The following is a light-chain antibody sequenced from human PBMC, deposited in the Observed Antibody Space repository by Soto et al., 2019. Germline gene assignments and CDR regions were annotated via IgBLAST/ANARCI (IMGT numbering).Light chain of an antibody. CDR2: DAS. V-gene: IGKV3-15*01. J-gene: IGKJ2*01. Sequence: EIVMTQSPATLSVSPGERATLSCGASQSVSSNLAWYQQKPGQAPRLLIYDASTRATGIPARFSGSGSGTYFTLTISSLQSEDFAVYYCHQYNNWPPKYTFGQGTKLEIK. CDR1: QSVSSN. CDR3: HQYNNWPPKYT.